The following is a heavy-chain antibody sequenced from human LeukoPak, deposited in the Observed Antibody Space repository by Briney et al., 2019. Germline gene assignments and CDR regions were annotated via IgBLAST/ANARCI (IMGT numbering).Heavy chain of an antibody. V-gene: IGHV4-59*08. Sequence: SETLSLTCSVSGASVKSDYWSWLRQSPGKGLEWIAHVYYSGSTNYNPSLKSRVTISVDASKNQISLKLSSVTAADTAVYYCARQVVIIPSSRGGPWFDPWGQGTLVAVSS. J-gene: IGHJ5*01. CDR3: ARQVVIIPSSRGGPWFDP. CDR2: VYYSGST. D-gene: IGHD2/OR15-2a*01. CDR1: GASVKSDY.